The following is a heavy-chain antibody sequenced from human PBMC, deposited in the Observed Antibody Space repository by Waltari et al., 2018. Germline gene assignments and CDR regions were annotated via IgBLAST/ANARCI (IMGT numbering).Heavy chain of an antibody. CDR1: GYTFTRYD. D-gene: IGHD3-3*01. Sequence: QVQLVQSGAEVKKPGASVKVSCKASGYTFTRYDINWVRQATGQGLGWMGWMNPNSGNTGYAQKFQGRVTNTRNTSISTAYMELSSLRSEDTAVYYCARGMTHYDFWSGYLTYFDYWGQGTLVTVSS. V-gene: IGHV1-8*03. J-gene: IGHJ4*02. CDR3: ARGMTHYDFWSGYLTYFDY. CDR2: MNPNSGNT.